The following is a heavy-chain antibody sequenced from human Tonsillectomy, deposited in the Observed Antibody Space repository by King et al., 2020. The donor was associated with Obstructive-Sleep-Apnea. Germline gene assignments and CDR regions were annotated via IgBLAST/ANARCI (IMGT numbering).Heavy chain of an antibody. CDR3: VKDMGFDTGGGFDY. Sequence: VQLVESGGGLVQPGRSLRLSCAASGFNLDDYSMHWVRQVPGKGLEGVSGISWNSGNIGYAGSVKGRLTITRDNAQNSLYLSMNRLRAEDTALYYCVKDMGFDTGGGFDYWGQGALVTVFS. D-gene: IGHD2-8*02. CDR2: ISWNSGNI. J-gene: IGHJ4*02. CDR1: GFNLDDYS. V-gene: IGHV3-9*01.